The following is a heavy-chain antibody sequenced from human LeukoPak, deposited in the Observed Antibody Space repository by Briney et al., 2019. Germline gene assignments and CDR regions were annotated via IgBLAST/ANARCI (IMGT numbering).Heavy chain of an antibody. J-gene: IGHJ5*02. CDR2: INPNSGGT. Sequence: ASVKVSCKASGYTFTSYYMHWVRQAPGQGLEWMGWINPNSGGTNYAQKFQGRVTMTRDTSISTAYMELSRLRSDDTAVYYCARANHSGYYPNWFDPWGQGTLVTVSS. CDR1: GYTFTSYY. CDR3: ARANHSGYYPNWFDP. V-gene: IGHV1-2*02. D-gene: IGHD3-22*01.